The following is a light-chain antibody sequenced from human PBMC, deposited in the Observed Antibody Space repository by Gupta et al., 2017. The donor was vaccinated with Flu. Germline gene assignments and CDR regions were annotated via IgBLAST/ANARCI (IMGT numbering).Light chain of an antibody. CDR2: QVS. CDR1: QGLVYSDGNTY. Sequence: DVVMTQSPLSLSVTLGQPASISCRSSQGLVYSDGNTYLHWFQQRPGQSPRRLIHQVSHRESGVPDRFSGSGSGTDFTLKISRVEAEDVGIYFCMQGAHWPWAFGQGTTVEIK. V-gene: IGKV2-30*01. J-gene: IGKJ1*01. CDR3: MQGAHWPWA.